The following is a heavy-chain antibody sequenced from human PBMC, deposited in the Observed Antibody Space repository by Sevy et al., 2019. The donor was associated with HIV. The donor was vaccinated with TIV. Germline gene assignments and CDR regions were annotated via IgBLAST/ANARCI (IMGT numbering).Heavy chain of an antibody. D-gene: IGHD3-22*01. J-gene: IGHJ6*02. CDR3: AGSYFDSSGYSPLYYYGMDV. CDR2: FIPMFDTA. Sequence: ASVKVSCKASGGTFSNYAISWMRQAPGQGLEWMGGFIPMFDTANYAQKFQGKVTLTADGSTTTAYMELSSLRSDDTAVYYCAGSYFDSSGYSPLYYYGMDVWGQGTTVTVSS. V-gene: IGHV1-69*13. CDR1: GGTFSNYA.